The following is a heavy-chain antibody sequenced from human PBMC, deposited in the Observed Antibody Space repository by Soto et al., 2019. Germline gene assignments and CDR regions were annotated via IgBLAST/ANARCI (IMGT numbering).Heavy chain of an antibody. CDR2: ISSDGDNT. D-gene: IGHD3-22*01. Sequence: PGGSLRLSCSASGFTFNIYAMHWVRQAQGKGLEYVSGISSDGDNTCYADSVKGRFIISRDNSKNTLYLQMSSLRVEDTAVYYCVKDSRPMIVVAHFDHWGQGTLVTVSS. CDR1: GFTFNIYA. CDR3: VKDSRPMIVVAHFDH. V-gene: IGHV3-64D*08. J-gene: IGHJ4*02.